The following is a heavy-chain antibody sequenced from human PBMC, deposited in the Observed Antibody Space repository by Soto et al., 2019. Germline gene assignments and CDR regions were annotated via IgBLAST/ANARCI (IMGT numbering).Heavy chain of an antibody. Sequence: QVQLQESGPGLLKPAETLSLTCTVSGGSLSRYYWSWIRQPPGQGLEWIGHIYYSGSTSYNPSLNSRVTISVLTSKNQFSLNLSSVTAADTAVYYCARFGVGSTKKPTFDYWGQGALVTVSS. CDR3: ARFGVGSTKKPTFDY. J-gene: IGHJ4*02. CDR2: IYYSGST. V-gene: IGHV4-59*01. CDR1: GGSLSRYY. D-gene: IGHD1-26*01.